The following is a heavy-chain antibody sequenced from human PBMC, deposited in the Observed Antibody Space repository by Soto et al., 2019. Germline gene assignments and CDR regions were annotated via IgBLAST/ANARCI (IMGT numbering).Heavy chain of an antibody. V-gene: IGHV3-23*01. CDR2: ISGSGGST. D-gene: IGHD6-19*01. CDR3: AKGRSGWDSYYYGMDV. J-gene: IGHJ6*02. Sequence: HPGGSLRLSCAASGFTFSSYAMSWVRQAPGKGLEWVSAISGSGGSTYYADSVKGRFTISRDNSKNTLYLQMNSLRAEDTAVYYCAKGRSGWDSYYYGMDVWGQGTTVTVSS. CDR1: GFTFSSYA.